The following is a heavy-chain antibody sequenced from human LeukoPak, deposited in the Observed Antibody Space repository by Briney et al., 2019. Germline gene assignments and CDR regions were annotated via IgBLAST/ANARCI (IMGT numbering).Heavy chain of an antibody. V-gene: IGHV4-59*01. D-gene: IGHD5-12*01. Sequence: SETLSLTCTVSGGSINSYYWSWIRQPPGKGLEWIGYIYYSGSTNYNPSLKSRVTISVDTSKNQFSLKLSSVTAADTAVYYCARDSPEVAPRSPKSFLIMDVWGKGTTVTISS. CDR1: GGSINSYY. CDR2: IYYSGST. J-gene: IGHJ6*03. CDR3: ARDSPEVAPRSPKSFLIMDV.